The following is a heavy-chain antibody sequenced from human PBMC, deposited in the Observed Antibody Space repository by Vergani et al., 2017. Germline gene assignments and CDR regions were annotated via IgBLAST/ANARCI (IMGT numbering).Heavy chain of an antibody. V-gene: IGHV5-10-1*03. CDR2: IDPSDSYT. D-gene: IGHD1-1*01. CDR1: GYSFTSYW. Sequence: EVQLVQSGAAVKNPGESLRISCKGSGYSFTSYWISWVRQMPGQGLEWMGRIDPSDSYTNYSPSVQGHVTISANKSISTAYLQWSSLKAAEHAMYYRARHKDVGQRTTRGVGLYYYYMDVWGKGTTVTVSS. J-gene: IGHJ6*03. CDR3: ARHKDVGQRTTRGVGLYYYYMDV.